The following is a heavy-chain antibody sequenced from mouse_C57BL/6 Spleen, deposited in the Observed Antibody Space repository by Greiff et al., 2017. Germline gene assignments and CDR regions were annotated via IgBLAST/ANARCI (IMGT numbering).Heavy chain of an antibody. CDR2: ISSGSSTI. CDR3: ARILYGSGYFDV. Sequence: EVMLVESGGGLVKPGGSLKLSCAASGFTFSDYGMHWVRQAPEKGLEWVAYISSGSSTIYYADTVKGRFTISRDNAKNTLCLQMTSLRSEDTAMYYCARILYGSGYFDVWGTGTTVTVSS. J-gene: IGHJ1*03. V-gene: IGHV5-17*01. CDR1: GFTFSDYG. D-gene: IGHD1-1*01.